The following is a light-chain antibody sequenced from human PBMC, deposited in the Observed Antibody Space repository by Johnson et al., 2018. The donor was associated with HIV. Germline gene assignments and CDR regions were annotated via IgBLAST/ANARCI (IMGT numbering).Light chain of an antibody. J-gene: IGLJ1*01. V-gene: IGLV1-51*02. CDR3: GTWDSSLSAAV. Sequence: QSVLTQPPSVSAAPGQKVTISCSGSSSNIGNNYVSWYQQLPGTAPKLLIYENNKRPSGIPDRFSGSKSGTSATLGITGLQTGDEADYYCGTWDSSLSAAVFGTGTKVTAL. CDR2: ENN. CDR1: SSNIGNNY.